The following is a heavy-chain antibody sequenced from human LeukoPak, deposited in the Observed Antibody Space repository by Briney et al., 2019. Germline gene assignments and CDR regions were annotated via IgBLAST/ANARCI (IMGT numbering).Heavy chain of an antibody. CDR3: VRAEVGTTLKYYYYYMDV. J-gene: IGHJ6*03. V-gene: IGHV3-7*01. D-gene: IGHD1-26*01. CDR2: IKQDGSEK. CDR1: EFIVSINY. Sequence: PGGSLRLSCAASEFIVSINYMTWVRQAPGKGLEWVANIKQDGSEKYYVDSVKGRFTISRDNGKNSMYLQMHSLRAEDTAVYYCVRAEVGTTLKYYYYYMDVWGKGTTVTVSS.